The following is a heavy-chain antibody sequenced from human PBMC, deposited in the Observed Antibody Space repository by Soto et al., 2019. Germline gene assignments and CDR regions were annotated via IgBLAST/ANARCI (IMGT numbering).Heavy chain of an antibody. CDR1: GGSISSGGYY. CDR2: IYYSGST. J-gene: IGHJ5*02. Sequence: SETLSLTCTVSGGSISSGGYYWSWIRQHPGKGLEWIGYIYYSGSTYYNPSLKSRVTISVDTSKNQFSLKLSSVTAADTAVYYCARAGIAAAGTLNGFDPWGQGTLVTVSS. D-gene: IGHD6-13*01. CDR3: ARAGIAAAGTLNGFDP. V-gene: IGHV4-31*03.